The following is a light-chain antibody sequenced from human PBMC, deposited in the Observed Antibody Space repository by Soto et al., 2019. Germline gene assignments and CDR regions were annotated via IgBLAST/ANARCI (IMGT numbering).Light chain of an antibody. CDR3: SSYTTSSALV. CDR1: SSDVGGYDY. CDR2: EVI. J-gene: IGLJ2*01. Sequence: LTQSASVSASPGQSITIPCTGTSSDVGGYDYVSWYQQHPGKVPKLIIYEVIKRPSGVSHRFSGSKSGNTASLTISGLQTEDGADYYCSSYTTSSALVFGGGTKVTVL. V-gene: IGLV2-14*01.